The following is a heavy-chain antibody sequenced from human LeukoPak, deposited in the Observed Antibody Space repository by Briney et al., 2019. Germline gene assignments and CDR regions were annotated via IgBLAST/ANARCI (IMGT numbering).Heavy chain of an antibody. CDR3: ARVGCSGGSCYYYYGMDV. J-gene: IGHJ6*02. CDR2: ISYDGSNK. CDR1: GFTFSSYA. Sequence: GGSLRLSCAASGFTFSSYAMHWVRQAPGKGLEWVAVISYDGSNKYYVDSVKGRFTISRDNSKNALYLQMNSLRAEDTAVYYCARVGCSGGSCYYYYGMDVWGQGTTVTVSS. V-gene: IGHV3-30-3*01. D-gene: IGHD2-15*01.